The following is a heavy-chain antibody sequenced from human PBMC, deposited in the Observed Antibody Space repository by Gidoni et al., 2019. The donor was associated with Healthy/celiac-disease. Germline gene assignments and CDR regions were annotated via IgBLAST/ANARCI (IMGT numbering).Heavy chain of an antibody. CDR1: GGSISSSSYY. CDR2: IYYSGSP. Sequence: QLQLQESGPGLVTPSETLSLTCTVPGGSISSSSYYWGWIRQPPGKGLEWSGSIYYSGSPYYNPSLKSRVTISVDTSKNQFSLKLSSVTAADTAVYYCARHQSSYGDRNWFDPWGQGTLVTVSS. CDR3: ARHQSSYGDRNWFDP. D-gene: IGHD4-17*01. V-gene: IGHV4-39*01. J-gene: IGHJ5*02.